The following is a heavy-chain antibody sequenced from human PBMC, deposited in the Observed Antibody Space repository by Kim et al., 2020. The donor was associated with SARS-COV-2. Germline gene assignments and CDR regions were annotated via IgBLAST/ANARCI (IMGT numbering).Heavy chain of an antibody. CDR2: INHSGST. CDR3: ARDKGSPWTTVRPLGMDV. D-gene: IGHD4-17*01. CDR1: GGSFSGYY. J-gene: IGHJ6*02. V-gene: IGHV4-34*01. Sequence: SETLSLTCAVYGGSFSGYYWSWIRQPPGKGLEWIGEINHSGSTNYNPSLKSRVTISVDTSKNQFSLKLSSVTAADTAVYYCARDKGSPWTTVRPLGMDVWGQGTTVTVSS.